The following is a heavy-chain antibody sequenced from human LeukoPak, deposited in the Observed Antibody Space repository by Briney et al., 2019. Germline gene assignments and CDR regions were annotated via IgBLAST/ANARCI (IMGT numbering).Heavy chain of an antibody. J-gene: IGHJ4*02. Sequence: PGGSLRLSCAASGFTFSNAWMSWVRQAPGEGVEWVGRITSKSDGGTTDYAAPVKGRFTISRDDSKNTVHLQMNSLKSEDTAVYYCTTRLYSSGRFDYWGQGTLVTVSS. V-gene: IGHV3-15*01. CDR3: TTRLYSSGRFDY. D-gene: IGHD6-19*01. CDR2: ITSKSDGGTT. CDR1: GFTFSNAW.